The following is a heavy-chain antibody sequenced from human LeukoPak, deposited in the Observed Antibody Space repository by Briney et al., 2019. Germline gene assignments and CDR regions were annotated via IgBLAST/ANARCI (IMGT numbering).Heavy chain of an antibody. CDR1: GFTFSSYS. CDR2: ISSSSSTI. CDR3: AKDSEDYDFWSGYSYYYYYGMDV. Sequence: GGSLRLSCAASGFTFSSYSMNWVRQAPGKGLEWVSYISSSSSTIYYADSVKGRFTISRDNAKNSLYLQMNSLRAEDTAVYYCAKDSEDYDFWSGYSYYYYYGMDVWGQGTTVTVSS. V-gene: IGHV3-48*01. D-gene: IGHD3-3*01. J-gene: IGHJ6*02.